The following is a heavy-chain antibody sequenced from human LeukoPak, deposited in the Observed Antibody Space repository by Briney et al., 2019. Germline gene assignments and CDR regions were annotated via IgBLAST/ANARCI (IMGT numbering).Heavy chain of an antibody. CDR2: IYGGGST. CDR1: GFTVSSKY. V-gene: IGHV3-66*01. Sequence: GGSLRLSCAASGFTVSSKYMSWVRQAPGKGLEWVSVIYGGGSTYYADSVKGRFTISRDKSKNTLYLQMNSLRVEDTAVYYCARGDDAFDIWGQGTMVTVSS. CDR3: ARGDDAFDI. J-gene: IGHJ3*02.